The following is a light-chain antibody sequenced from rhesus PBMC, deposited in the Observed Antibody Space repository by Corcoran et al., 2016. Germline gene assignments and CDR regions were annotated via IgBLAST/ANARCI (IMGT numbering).Light chain of an antibody. CDR3: QENSNLFT. CDR1: QSVSSY. V-gene: IGKV3-31*02. J-gene: IGKJ3*01. CDR2: GAS. Sequence: EIVMTQFPATSSLSPGETATISCRTSQSVSSYLAWYQQKPGQAPRLLIYGASSRATAIPDRFSGSGSGTDFTLTISSLEPEDFAVYCCQENSNLFTFGPGTKLDIE.